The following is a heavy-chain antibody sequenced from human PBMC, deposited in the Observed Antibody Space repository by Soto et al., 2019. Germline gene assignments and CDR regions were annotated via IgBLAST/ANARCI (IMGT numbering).Heavy chain of an antibody. V-gene: IGHV4-59*01. CDR3: ARVPFVGYFDWLDP. Sequence: SETLSPTCSVSGASISSYYWTWIRQPPGGGLEWIGYMHHTQGTNDNPSLRGRVHMSIDTSMNQFSLRLASVTAADTAVYYCARVPFVGYFDWLDPWGHGTLVTVSS. CDR1: GASISSYY. D-gene: IGHD3-9*01. CDR2: MHHTQGT. J-gene: IGHJ5*02.